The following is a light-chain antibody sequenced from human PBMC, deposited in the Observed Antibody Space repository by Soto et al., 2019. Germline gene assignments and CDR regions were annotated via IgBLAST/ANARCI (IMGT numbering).Light chain of an antibody. J-gene: IGLJ2*01. V-gene: IGLV4-69*01. CDR1: SGHSSYA. Sequence: QPVLTQSPSASASLGASVKLTCTLSSGHSSYAIAWHQQQPEKGPRYLMNLNIDGSHSKGDGIPDRFSGSSSGAERYLTISSLQSEDEADCYCQTWVTGIVVFGGGTKLTVL. CDR2: LNIDGSH. CDR3: QTWVTGIVV.